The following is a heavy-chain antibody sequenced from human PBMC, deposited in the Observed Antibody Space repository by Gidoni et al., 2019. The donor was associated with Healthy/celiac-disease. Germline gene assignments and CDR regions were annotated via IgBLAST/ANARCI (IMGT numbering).Heavy chain of an antibody. Sequence: QVQLVESGGGVVQPGRSLRLSCAASGFTFSSYGMHWVRQAPGKGLEWVAVIWYDVSNKYYADSVKGRFTISRDNSKNTLYLQMNSLRAEDTAVYYCAREGYTYYYGSGPAHFDYWGQGTLVTVSS. J-gene: IGHJ4*02. CDR1: GFTFSSYG. V-gene: IGHV3-33*01. CDR3: AREGYTYYYGSGPAHFDY. D-gene: IGHD3-10*01. CDR2: IWYDVSNK.